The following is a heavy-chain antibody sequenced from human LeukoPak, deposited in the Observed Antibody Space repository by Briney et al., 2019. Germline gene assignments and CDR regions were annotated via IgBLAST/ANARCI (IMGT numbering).Heavy chain of an antibody. J-gene: IGHJ6*03. Sequence: GSSVKVSCKASGGTFSSYAISWVRQAPGQGLEWMGGIIPIFGTANYAQKFQGRVTITTDESTSTAYMELSSLRSEDTAVYYCARENFRYCSSTSCARIGYYYYYYMDVWGKGTTVTVSS. CDR3: ARENFRYCSSTSCARIGYYYYYYMDV. CDR2: IIPIFGTA. V-gene: IGHV1-69*05. CDR1: GGTFSSYA. D-gene: IGHD2-2*01.